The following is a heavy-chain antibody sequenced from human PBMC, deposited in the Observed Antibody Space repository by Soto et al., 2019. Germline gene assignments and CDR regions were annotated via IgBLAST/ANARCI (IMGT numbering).Heavy chain of an antibody. CDR1: GGSISSGGYY. CDR2: IYYSGST. CDR3: ARDRGYCSGGSCSYYFDY. J-gene: IGHJ4*02. Sequence: SETLSLTCTVSGGSISSGGYYWSWIRQHPGKGLEWIGYIYYSGSTYYNPSLKSRVTISVDTSKNQFSLKLSSVTAADTAVYYCARDRGYCSGGSCSYYFDYWGQGTLVTVSS. V-gene: IGHV4-31*03. D-gene: IGHD2-15*01.